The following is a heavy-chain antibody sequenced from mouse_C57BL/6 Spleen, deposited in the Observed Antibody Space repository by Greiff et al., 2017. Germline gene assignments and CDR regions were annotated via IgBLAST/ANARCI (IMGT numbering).Heavy chain of an antibody. Sequence: EVKLMESGPGLVKPSQSLSLTCSVTGYSITSGYYWNWIRQFPGNKLEWMGYISYDGSNNYNPSLKNRISITRDTSKNQFFLKLNSVTTEDTATYYCARGLDYYGRRGYFDVWGTGTTVTVSS. CDR2: ISYDGSN. J-gene: IGHJ1*03. CDR3: ARGLDYYGRRGYFDV. CDR1: GYSITSGYY. D-gene: IGHD1-1*01. V-gene: IGHV3-6*01.